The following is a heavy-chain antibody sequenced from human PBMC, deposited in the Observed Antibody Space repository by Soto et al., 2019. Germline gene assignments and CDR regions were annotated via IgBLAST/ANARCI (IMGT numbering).Heavy chain of an antibody. CDR2: SSFDGSHQ. CDR1: EFSFSSSD. Sequence: GGSLRLSCIVSEFSFSSSDMHWVRQAPGKGLVWVSGSSFDGSHQIYADSVKGRFTTSRDNANNTLYLEMNSLRAEDTAVYYCVSWCSESWGQGTLVTVSS. V-gene: IGHV3-74*01. J-gene: IGHJ5*02. CDR3: VSWCSES. D-gene: IGHD2-8*01.